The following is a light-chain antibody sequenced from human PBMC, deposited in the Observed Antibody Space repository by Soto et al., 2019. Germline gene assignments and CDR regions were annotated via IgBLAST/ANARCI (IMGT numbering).Light chain of an antibody. V-gene: IGLV2-14*01. CDR1: SSDVGGYNY. CDR2: EVS. CDR3: SSYTSSSTWV. J-gene: IGLJ3*02. Sequence: QSALTQPASVSGSPGQSITISCTGTSSDVGGYNYVSWYQQHPGKAPKLMIYEVSNRPSGVSNRFSGSKSGNTASLTSSGLQAEDDADYYCSSYTSSSTWVFGGGTKLTVL.